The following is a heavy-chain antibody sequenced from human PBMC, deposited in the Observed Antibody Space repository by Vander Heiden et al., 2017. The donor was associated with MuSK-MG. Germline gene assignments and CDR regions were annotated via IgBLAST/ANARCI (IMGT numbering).Heavy chain of an antibody. CDR2: ISGSGTST. V-gene: IGHV3-23*01. CDR1: GFTFSRYA. CDR3: AKAAAAAGTWSGMDV. D-gene: IGHD6-13*01. J-gene: IGHJ6*02. Sequence: EVQLLESGGGLVQPGGSLRLSCAASGFTFSRYAMSWVRQAPGQGLEWASTISGSGTSTYYADSVKGRFTISRDNSKNTVYLQTNSLRAEDTAVYYCAKAAAAAGTWSGMDVWGQGTTVTVSS.